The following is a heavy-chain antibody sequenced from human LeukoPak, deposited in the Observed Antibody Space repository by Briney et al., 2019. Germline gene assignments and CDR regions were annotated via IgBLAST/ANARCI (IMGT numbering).Heavy chain of an antibody. CDR3: AREGDSALDTNWFDP. CDR2: INPNTGGT. CDR1: GYTFTVYY. Sequence: GASVTVPCKATGYTFTVYYIHWVRQAPGQGLEWMGWINPNTGGTEYAQKFQNRVTMTRDTSINTAYLELSRLKSDDTAIYYCAREGDSALDTNWFDPWGQGTLVTVSS. V-gene: IGHV1-2*02. D-gene: IGHD5-18*01. J-gene: IGHJ5*02.